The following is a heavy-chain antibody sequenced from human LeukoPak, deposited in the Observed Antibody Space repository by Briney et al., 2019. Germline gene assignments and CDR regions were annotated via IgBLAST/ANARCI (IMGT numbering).Heavy chain of an antibody. CDR3: ARDPNYAGNSGSLDY. V-gene: IGHV3-48*01. CDR1: RFTFSSYS. CDR2: ISSSSSTI. D-gene: IGHD4-23*01. J-gene: IGHJ4*02. Sequence: GGSLRLSCAASRFTFSSYSMNWVRQAPGKGLEWLSYISSSSSTIYYADSVKGRFTISRDNAKSSLYLQMNSLRAEDTAVYYCARDPNYAGNSGSLDYWGQGTLVTVSS.